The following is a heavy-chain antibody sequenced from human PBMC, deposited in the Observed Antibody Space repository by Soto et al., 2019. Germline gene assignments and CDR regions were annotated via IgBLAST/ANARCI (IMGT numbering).Heavy chain of an antibody. D-gene: IGHD6-13*01. Sequence: GGSLRLSCAASGFTFRSFTMNWVRQAPGKGLEWVSTISSNSAYIYYTDALRGRFTISRDNAKNSLHLQMNSLRAEDTAVYYCTRDASRDSSSRGWFDPWGPGTLVTVPP. CDR2: ISSNSAYI. CDR1: GFTFRSFT. V-gene: IGHV3-21*01. J-gene: IGHJ5*02. CDR3: TRDASRDSSSRGWFDP.